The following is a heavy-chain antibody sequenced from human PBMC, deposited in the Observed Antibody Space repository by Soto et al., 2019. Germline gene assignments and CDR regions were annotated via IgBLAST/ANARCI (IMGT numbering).Heavy chain of an antibody. CDR3: ARDRNYDILTGYYHDYYYGMDV. CDR2: IYYSGST. CDR1: GGSVSGGSYY. D-gene: IGHD3-9*01. J-gene: IGHJ6*02. V-gene: IGHV4-61*01. Sequence: SETLSLTCTVSGGSVSGGSYYWSWIRQPPGKGLEWIGYIYYSGSTNYNPSLKSRVTISVDTSKNQFSLKLSSVTAADTAVYYCARDRNYDILTGYYHDYYYGMDVWGQGTTVTVSS.